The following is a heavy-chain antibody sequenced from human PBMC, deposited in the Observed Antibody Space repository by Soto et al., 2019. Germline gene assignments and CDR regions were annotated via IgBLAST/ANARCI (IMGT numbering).Heavy chain of an antibody. CDR1: GFIFDDYA. CDR2: ISWNSGSI. J-gene: IGHJ4*02. D-gene: IGHD3-22*01. Sequence: DVQLVESGGGLVQPGRSLRLSCAASGFIFDDYAMHWVRQAPGKGLEWVSGISWNSGSIGYADSVKGRFTISRDNAKNALYLQMNSLRAEDTALYYCANDWDYDRSGDFDSWGQGTLVTVSS. CDR3: ANDWDYDRSGDFDS. V-gene: IGHV3-9*01.